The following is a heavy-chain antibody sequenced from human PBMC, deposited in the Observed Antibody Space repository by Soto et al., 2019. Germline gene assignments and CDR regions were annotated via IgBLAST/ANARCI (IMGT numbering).Heavy chain of an antibody. CDR3: VKLLEAGYNFSCAMDV. V-gene: IGHV4-4*07. CDR2: IYTSAII. J-gene: IGHJ6*02. CDR1: GDGINTYS. D-gene: IGHD1-1*01. Sequence: SETLYLTCSVSGDGINTYSWTWIRQPAGKGLEWIGRIYTSAIINYNPSLKGRVTLSAYTSTNQVSLRLASVTAADTAIYYCVKLLEAGYNFSCAMDVWGPGTTVTV.